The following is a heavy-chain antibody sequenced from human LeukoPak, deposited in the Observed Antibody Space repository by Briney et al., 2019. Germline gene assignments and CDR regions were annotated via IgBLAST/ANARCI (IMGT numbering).Heavy chain of an antibody. Sequence: SETLSLTCTVSGGSISSYYWSWIRQPPGKGLEWIGYIYYSGSTNYNPSLKSRVTISVDTSKNQFSLKLSSVTAADTAVYYCARGRSGHHVSLFEYWGQGTLVTVSS. J-gene: IGHJ4*02. CDR1: GGSISSYY. CDR3: ARGRSGHHVSLFEY. D-gene: IGHD1-26*01. V-gene: IGHV4-59*01. CDR2: IYYSGST.